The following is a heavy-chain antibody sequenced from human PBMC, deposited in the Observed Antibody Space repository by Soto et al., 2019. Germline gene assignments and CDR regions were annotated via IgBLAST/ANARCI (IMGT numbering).Heavy chain of an antibody. CDR2: TSSYNNDT. V-gene: IGHV1-18*01. J-gene: IGHJ6*02. Sequence: QVQLVQSGAEVKKPGASVKVSCKSSGYRFETYAMNWVRQAPGQGLEWMGWTSSYNNDTFYADKFQDRVSMTTDTSTGTAYMELRSLSSDDTAVYYCARGHGVIIGAMDVWGQGTAVTVSS. CDR1: GYRFETYA. CDR3: ARGHGVIIGAMDV. D-gene: IGHD3-3*01.